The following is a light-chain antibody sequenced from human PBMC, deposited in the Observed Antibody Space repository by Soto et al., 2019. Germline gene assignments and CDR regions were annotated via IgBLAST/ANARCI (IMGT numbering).Light chain of an antibody. CDR2: GAS. Sequence: EIVITQSPATLSVSPGERATLSCRASQSVDSKYLAWYQQKPGQAPRLLIYGASSRATGIPDRFSGSGSGTDFTLTISRLEPEDFAVYYCQQYGSSGTFGQGTKVDIK. V-gene: IGKV3-20*01. CDR1: QSVDSKY. J-gene: IGKJ1*01. CDR3: QQYGSSGT.